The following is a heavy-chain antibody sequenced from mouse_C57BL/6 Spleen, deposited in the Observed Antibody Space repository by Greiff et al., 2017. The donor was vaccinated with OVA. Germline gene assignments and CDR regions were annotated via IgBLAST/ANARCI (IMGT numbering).Heavy chain of an antibody. CDR3: ARSPLITTVMDY. D-gene: IGHD1-1*01. V-gene: IGHV1-64*01. J-gene: IGHJ4*01. CDR2: IHPNSGST. CDR1: GYTFTSYW. Sequence: QVQLKQSGAELVKPGASVKLSCKASGYTFTSYWMHWVKQRPGQGLEWIGMIHPNSGSTNYNEKFKSKATLTVDKSSSTAYMQLSSLTSEDSAVYYCARSPLITTVMDYWGQGTSVTVSS.